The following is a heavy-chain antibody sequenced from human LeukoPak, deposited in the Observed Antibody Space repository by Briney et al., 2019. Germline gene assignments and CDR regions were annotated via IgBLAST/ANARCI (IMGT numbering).Heavy chain of an antibody. CDR1: GFTVSSYA. CDR3: VRGLRELPY. V-gene: IGHV3-23*01. CDR2: IYASGENT. Sequence: PGGSLRLSCAASGFTVSSYAMTWVRQAPGKGLEWVSGIYASGENTYYADSVKGRFTISRDSSKNTLYLQMNSLRGEDTAVYYCVRGLRELPYWGQGTLVTVSS. D-gene: IGHD1-26*01. J-gene: IGHJ4*02.